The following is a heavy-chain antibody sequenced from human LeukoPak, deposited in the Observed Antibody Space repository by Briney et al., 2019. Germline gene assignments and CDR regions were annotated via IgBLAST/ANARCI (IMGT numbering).Heavy chain of an antibody. J-gene: IGHJ3*02. Sequence: GGSLRLSCAASGFTFSTHGMHWVRQAPGKGLEWVAFIRYDGINKYYADSVKGRFTISRDSFKNTLYLQMNSLRPEDTAVYYCAKEGDYYGSGSYRDGFDILGQGTRATVSS. CDR3: AKEGDYYGSGSYRDGFDI. D-gene: IGHD3-10*01. CDR1: GFTFSTHG. CDR2: IRYDGINK. V-gene: IGHV3-30*02.